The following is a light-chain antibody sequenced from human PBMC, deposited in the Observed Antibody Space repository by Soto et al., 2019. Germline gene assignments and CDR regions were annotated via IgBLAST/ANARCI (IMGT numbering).Light chain of an antibody. V-gene: IGKV1-12*02. CDR3: QQANSFPWT. CDR1: QGISTN. Sequence: DIQMTQSPSSVSASLGDRVTITCRASQGISTNLAWYQQKPGKAPNLLIHSASSLHTGVPSRFSGSGTGTDFTLTISILQPEDFATYYCQQANSFPWTFGQGTKVEIK. J-gene: IGKJ1*01. CDR2: SAS.